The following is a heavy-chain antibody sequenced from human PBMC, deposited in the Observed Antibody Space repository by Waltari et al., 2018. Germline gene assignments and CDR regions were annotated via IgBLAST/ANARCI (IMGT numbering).Heavy chain of an antibody. CDR1: GFTFSSYA. V-gene: IGHV3-23*01. CDR3: ANLYSSGWYGY. Sequence: EVQLLESGGGLVQPGGSLRLSCAASGFTFSSYAMSGVRQAPGKGLEWVSAISGSGGSTYYADSVKGRFTISRDNSKNTLYLQMNSLRAEDTAVYYCANLYSSGWYGYWGQGTLVTVSS. J-gene: IGHJ4*02. D-gene: IGHD6-19*01. CDR2: ISGSGGST.